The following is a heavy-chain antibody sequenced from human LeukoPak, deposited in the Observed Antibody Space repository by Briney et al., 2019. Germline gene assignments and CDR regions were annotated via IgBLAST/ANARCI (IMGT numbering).Heavy chain of an antibody. D-gene: IGHD2-2*01. V-gene: IGHV1-18*01. J-gene: IGHJ4*02. Sequence: GASVKVSCKASGYTVTSYGISWVRQAPGQGLEWMGWISAYKGNTKYAQKFQGRVTMTTDTSTNIAYMELRSLRSEDTAVYYCARERGIVVVPAAIDYWGQGTLVTVSS. CDR3: ARERGIVVVPAAIDY. CDR2: ISAYKGNT. CDR1: GYTVTSYG.